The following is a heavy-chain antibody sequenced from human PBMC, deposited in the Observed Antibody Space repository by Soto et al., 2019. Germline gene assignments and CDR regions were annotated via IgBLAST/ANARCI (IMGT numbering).Heavy chain of an antibody. CDR1: GFTFSTYG. D-gene: IGHD1-20*01. J-gene: IGHJ5*02. V-gene: IGHV3-30*18. Sequence: QEQLVESGGGVVQPGRSLTLSCEVSGFTFSTYGMHWVRQAPGKGLEWVAVISFDGSDKHYIDSLKGRFTISRDNSKNTLFLPMNILRPEDTAVYYGAKTRDSARYNWNPEPWGQGALVIVSS. CDR2: ISFDGSDK. CDR3: AKTRDSARYNWNPEP.